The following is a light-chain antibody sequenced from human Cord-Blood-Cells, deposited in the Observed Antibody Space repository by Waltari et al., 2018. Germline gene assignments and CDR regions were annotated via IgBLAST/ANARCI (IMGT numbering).Light chain of an antibody. CDR1: QSVLYSSNNKNY. CDR2: WAS. V-gene: IGKV4-1*01. J-gene: IGKJ1*01. Sequence: DIVMTQSPDSLAVSLGERATINCKSSQSVLYSSNNKNYLAWYQKKPGQPPKLLIYWASTRESGVPYQFSGSGSGTDFTLTISSLQAEDVAVYFCQQYYSTPPTFGQGTKVEIK. CDR3: QQYYSTPPT.